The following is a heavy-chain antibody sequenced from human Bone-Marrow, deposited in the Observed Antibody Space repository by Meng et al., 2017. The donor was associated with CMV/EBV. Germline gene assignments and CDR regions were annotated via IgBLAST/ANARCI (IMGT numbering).Heavy chain of an antibody. CDR3: ARGTLRFLEWSLGFDI. CDR1: GFTFSSYT. Sequence: GGSLRLSCAASGFTFSSYTMNWVRQAPGKGLEWVSSITSSSGYIYYADAVKGRFTISRDNAKNSLYLQMNSLRAEDTAVYYCARGTLRFLEWSLGFDIWGQGTMVTVSS. D-gene: IGHD3-3*01. V-gene: IGHV3-21*01. CDR2: ITSSSGYI. J-gene: IGHJ3*02.